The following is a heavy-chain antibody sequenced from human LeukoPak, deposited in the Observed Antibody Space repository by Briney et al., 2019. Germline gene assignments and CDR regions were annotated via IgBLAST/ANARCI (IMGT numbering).Heavy chain of an antibody. D-gene: IGHD2-2*02. Sequence: GGPLKTSFKGSGTGFTNNGMGWGRRRPGKGRGGRGIIYPGDFHTRYNPSFQGQVTISADKSLSTAYLQWSSLKASDTAMYYCARHPYSGSCISNICYRWFDPWGQGTLVTVS. CDR3: ARHPYSGSCISNICYRWFDP. J-gene: IGHJ5*02. CDR1: GTGFTNNG. V-gene: IGHV5-51*01. CDR2: IYPGDFHT.